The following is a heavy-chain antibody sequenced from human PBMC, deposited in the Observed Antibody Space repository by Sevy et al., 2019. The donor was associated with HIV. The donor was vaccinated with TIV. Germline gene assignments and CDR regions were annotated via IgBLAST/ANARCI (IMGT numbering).Heavy chain of an antibody. J-gene: IGHJ3*02. CDR1: GFTFSSYA. CDR3: ARSITIFGVVIPTGAFDI. V-gene: IGHV3-30-3*01. D-gene: IGHD3-3*01. Sequence: GGSLRLSCAASGFTFSSYAMHWVRQAPGKGLEWVAVISYDGSNKYYADSVKGRFTISRDNSKNTRYLQMNSLRAEDTAVYYCARSITIFGVVIPTGAFDIWGQGTMVTVSS. CDR2: ISYDGSNK.